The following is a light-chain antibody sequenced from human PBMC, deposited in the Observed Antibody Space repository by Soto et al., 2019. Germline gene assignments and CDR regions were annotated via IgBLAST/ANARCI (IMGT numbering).Light chain of an antibody. CDR3: QQYGSSPWT. J-gene: IGKJ1*01. Sequence: ENVLTQSPGTLSLSPGEKATLSCRASESVRGSFLAWYQQKPGQAPRLLIYAASSRATGIPDRFSGSESGTDFTLTISRLEHEDFAVYYCQQYGSSPWTFCQGTKVEIK. CDR2: AAS. CDR1: ESVRGSF. V-gene: IGKV3-20*01.